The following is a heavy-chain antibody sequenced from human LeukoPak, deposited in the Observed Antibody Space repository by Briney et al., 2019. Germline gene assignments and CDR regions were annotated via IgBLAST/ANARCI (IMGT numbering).Heavy chain of an antibody. CDR2: IYSGGST. CDR3: ARDTLLWFGESTSFDY. D-gene: IGHD3-10*01. Sequence: TGGSLRLSCAASGFTVSSNYMSWVRQAPGKGLEWVSVIYSGGSTYYADSVKGRFTISRDNSKNTLYLQMNSLRAEDTAVYYCARDTLLWFGESTSFDYWGQGTLVTVSS. V-gene: IGHV3-53*05. CDR1: GFTVSSNY. J-gene: IGHJ4*02.